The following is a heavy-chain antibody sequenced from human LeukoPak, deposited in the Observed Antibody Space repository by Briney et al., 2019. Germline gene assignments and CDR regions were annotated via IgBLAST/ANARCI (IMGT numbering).Heavy chain of an antibody. V-gene: IGHV3-11*01. J-gene: IGHJ4*02. Sequence: GGSLRLSCAASGFTFSDYYMSWIRQAPGKGLEWVSYISSSGSTIYYADSVKGGFTISRDNAKNSLYLQMNSLRAEDTAVYYCARDARSITMIVVVPPHADYWGQGTLVTVSS. CDR1: GFTFSDYY. CDR2: ISSSGSTI. D-gene: IGHD3-22*01. CDR3: ARDARSITMIVVVPPHADY.